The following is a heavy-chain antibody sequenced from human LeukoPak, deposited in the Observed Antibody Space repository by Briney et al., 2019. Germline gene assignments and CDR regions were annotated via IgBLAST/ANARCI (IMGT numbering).Heavy chain of an antibody. Sequence: GGSLRLSCAASGFTFSSCAMSWVRQAPGKGLEWVSGISGSGGSTLYADSVKGRFTISRDNSKNTLYLQMSSLRADDTAVYYCAKGPSSSRGVDYYGMDVWGQGTTVTVSS. CDR2: ISGSGGST. J-gene: IGHJ6*02. CDR3: AKGPSSSRGVDYYGMDV. CDR1: GFTFSSCA. D-gene: IGHD2-21*01. V-gene: IGHV3-23*01.